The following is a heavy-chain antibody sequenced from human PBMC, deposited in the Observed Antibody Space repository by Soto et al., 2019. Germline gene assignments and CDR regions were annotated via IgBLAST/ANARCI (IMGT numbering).Heavy chain of an antibody. CDR2: INPNSGGT. CDR3: ARVASYYDSSGYLTFYGMDV. D-gene: IGHD3-22*01. CDR1: GYTFTGYY. V-gene: IGHV1-2*02. Sequence: WASVKVSCKASGYTFTGYYMHWVRQAPGQGLEWMGWINPNSGGTNYAQKFQGRVTMTRDTSISTAYMELSRLRSDDTAVYYCARVASYYDSSGYLTFYGMDVWGQGTTVTVSS. J-gene: IGHJ6*02.